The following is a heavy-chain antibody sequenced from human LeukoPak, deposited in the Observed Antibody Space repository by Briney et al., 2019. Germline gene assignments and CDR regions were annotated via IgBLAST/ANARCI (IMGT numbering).Heavy chain of an antibody. Sequence: GGSLRLSCAASGFTVSSNYMSWVRQAPGKGLEWVSVIYTGGSTYYADSVRGRFTISRDNSKNTLYLQMNSLKTEDTAVYYCTTDPTNDPIAAVEYNAFDIWGQGTMVTVSS. CDR2: IYTGGST. J-gene: IGHJ3*02. V-gene: IGHV3-53*01. CDR1: GFTVSSNY. CDR3: TTDPTNDPIAAVEYNAFDI. D-gene: IGHD6-13*01.